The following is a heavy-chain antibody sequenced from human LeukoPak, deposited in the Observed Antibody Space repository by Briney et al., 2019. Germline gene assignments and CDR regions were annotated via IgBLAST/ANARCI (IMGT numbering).Heavy chain of an antibody. CDR2: IIPIFGTA. V-gene: IGHV1-69*13. CDR3: AREPVYYYGMDV. Sequence: HRASVKVSCTASGGTFSSYAISWVRQAPGQGLEWMGGIIPIFGTANYAQKFQGRVTITADESTSTAYMELSSLRSEDTAVYYCAREPVYYYGMDVWGQGTTVTVSS. J-gene: IGHJ6*02. CDR1: GGTFSSYA.